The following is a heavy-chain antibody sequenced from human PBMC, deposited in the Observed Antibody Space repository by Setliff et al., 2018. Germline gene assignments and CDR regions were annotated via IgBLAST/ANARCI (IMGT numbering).Heavy chain of an antibody. V-gene: IGHV1-8*02. D-gene: IGHD2-21*02. CDR3: ARRGGWVVVTATNWFDP. CDR2: MNPKSGNT. CDR1: GYNFITFG. Sequence: GASVKVSCKTSGYNFITFGISWVRQAPGQGLEWMGWMNPKSGNTGYAQKFQGRVTMTRNTSISTAYMELSSLRSEDTAVYYCARRGGWVVVTATNWFDPWGQGTLVTVSS. J-gene: IGHJ5*02.